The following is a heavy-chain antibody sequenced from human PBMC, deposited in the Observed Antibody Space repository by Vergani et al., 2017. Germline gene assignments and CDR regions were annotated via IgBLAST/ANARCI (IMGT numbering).Heavy chain of an antibody. V-gene: IGHV4-61*05. Sequence: QLQLQESGPGLVKPSETLSLTCTVSGDSISQSSYYWGWIRQPPGKGLEWIGYIYYSGSTNYNPSLKSRVTISVDTSKNQFSLKLSSVTAADTAVYYCARGGDSYYYDSSGYYPFDYWGQGTLVTVSS. CDR2: IYYSGST. J-gene: IGHJ4*02. CDR1: GDSISQSSYY. D-gene: IGHD3-22*01. CDR3: ARGGDSYYYDSSGYYPFDY.